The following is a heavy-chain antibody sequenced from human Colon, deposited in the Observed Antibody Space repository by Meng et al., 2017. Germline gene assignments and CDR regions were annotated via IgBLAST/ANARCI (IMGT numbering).Heavy chain of an antibody. D-gene: IGHD1-7*01. Sequence: GEREESGPGVVKPSGALSLTCAVFCGSISSGDWWSWVRQPPGKGLEWIAEIDHTGNTNYNPSLKSRVTISVDKSKNQFSLKLSFMTAADTAVYYCARVGPGELPNFFDPWGQGTLVTVSS. CDR3: ARVGPGELPNFFDP. J-gene: IGHJ5*02. CDR1: CGSISSGDW. CDR2: IDHTGNT. V-gene: IGHV4-4*02.